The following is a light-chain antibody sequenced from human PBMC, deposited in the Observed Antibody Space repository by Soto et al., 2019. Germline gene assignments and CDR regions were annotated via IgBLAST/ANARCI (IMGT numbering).Light chain of an antibody. J-gene: IGLJ1*01. V-gene: IGLV2-14*01. CDR3: CSYTRTSNHYF. CDR1: ISDIGGYDY. Sequence: QSALPQPASLSGSPGQSITISCTGTISDIGGYDYVSWYQQRPGKAPKLMIYEVRYRPSGVSNRFSGSKSGNTASLTISGLQAEDEADYYCCSYTRTSNHYFFRSGTKVTVL. CDR2: EVR.